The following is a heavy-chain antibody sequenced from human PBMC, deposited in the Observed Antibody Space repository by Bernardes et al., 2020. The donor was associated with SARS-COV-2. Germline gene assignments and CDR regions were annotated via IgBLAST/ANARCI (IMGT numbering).Heavy chain of an antibody. J-gene: IGHJ4*02. CDR3: SGDRWEGRTTISGDANEYFFDQ. Sequence: GGSLRLSCAASGFTFSSYAMSWVRQAPGKGPEWVASISGSGFNTYYADSVKGRFTISRDNLKRTQYLQLNSLRADDTDVYYCSGDRWEGRTTISGDANEYFFDQRDQGVLVAVSS. D-gene: IGHD3-3*01. CDR2: ISGSGFNT. CDR1: GFTFSSYA. V-gene: IGHV3-23*01.